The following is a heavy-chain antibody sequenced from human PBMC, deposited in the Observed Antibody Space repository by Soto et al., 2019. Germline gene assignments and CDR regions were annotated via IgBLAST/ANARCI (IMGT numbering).Heavy chain of an antibody. CDR3: VRDGTKSLRDWFDP. CDR2: IYATGTT. Sequence: SETLSLTCTVSGASIRGYYWSWIRKSSGKGLEWIGRIYATGTTDYNPSLKSRVMMSVDTSKKPFSLKLRSVTAADPAVYYCVRDGTKSLRDWFDPWGQGISVTVSS. D-gene: IGHD1-1*01. J-gene: IGHJ5*02. CDR1: GASIRGYY. V-gene: IGHV4-4*07.